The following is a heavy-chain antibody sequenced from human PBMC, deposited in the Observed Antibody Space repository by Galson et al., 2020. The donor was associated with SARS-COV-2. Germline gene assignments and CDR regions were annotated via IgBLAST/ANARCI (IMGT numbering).Heavy chain of an antibody. CDR3: ARGRIGVVPAPILGLGPYYEYYAMDV. V-gene: IGHV4-34*01. Sequence: ETSETLSLTCAVYVGSFSGFSWSWVRQSPGKGREGMGKINHSGSATSTPPLKSRVTITVDTTKNQFSLKLTSVTAAETGVYFCARGRIGVVPAPILGLGPYYEYYAMDVWGQGTTITVSS. CDR1: VGSFSGFS. J-gene: IGHJ6*02. D-gene: IGHD2-2*01. CDR2: INHSGSA.